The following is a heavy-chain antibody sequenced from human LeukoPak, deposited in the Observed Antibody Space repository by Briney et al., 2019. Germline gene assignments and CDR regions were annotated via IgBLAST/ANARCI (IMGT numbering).Heavy chain of an antibody. Sequence: ASVKVSCKASGYTFTSYYMHWVRQAPGQGLEWMGIINPSGGSTSYAQKFQGRVTMTRDTSTSTVYMELSSLRSEDTAVYYCARLGEPTVTTTQTDDYWGQGTLLTVSS. CDR1: GYTFTSYY. D-gene: IGHD4-4*01. J-gene: IGHJ4*02. V-gene: IGHV1-46*01. CDR3: ARLGEPTVTTTQTDDY. CDR2: INPSGGST.